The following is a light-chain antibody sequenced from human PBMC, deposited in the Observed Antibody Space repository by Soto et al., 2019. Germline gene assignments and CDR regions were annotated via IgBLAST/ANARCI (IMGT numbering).Light chain of an antibody. Sequence: PGERATLSCRASQRVGSNYLAWYQQNPGQPPRLLIHSASSRATGIPDRFSGSGSGTDFTLTISRLEPEDFAVYYCQQYGSTRWTFGQGTKVEIK. V-gene: IGKV3-20*01. CDR2: SAS. J-gene: IGKJ1*01. CDR1: QRVGSNY. CDR3: QQYGSTRWT.